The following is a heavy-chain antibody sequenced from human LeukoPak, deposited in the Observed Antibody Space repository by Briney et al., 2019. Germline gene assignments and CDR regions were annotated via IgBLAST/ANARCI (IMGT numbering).Heavy chain of an antibody. CDR2: FDPEDGET. J-gene: IGHJ4*02. CDR3: ATDLRSSGWYGNPDF. CDR1: GYTLTELS. Sequence: ASVKVSCKVSGYTLTELSMHWVRQAPGKGLEWRGGFDPEDGETIYAQKFQGRVTMTEDTSTDTAYMELSSLRSEDTAVYYCATDLRSSGWYGNPDFWGQGTLVTVSS. V-gene: IGHV1-24*01. D-gene: IGHD6-19*01.